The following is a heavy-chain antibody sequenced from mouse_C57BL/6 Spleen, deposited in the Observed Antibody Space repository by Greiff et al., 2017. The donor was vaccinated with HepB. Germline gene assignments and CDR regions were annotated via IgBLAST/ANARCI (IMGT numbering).Heavy chain of an antibody. D-gene: IGHD1-1*01. J-gene: IGHJ2*01. Sequence: QVHVKQSGPELVKPGASVKLSCKASGYTFTSYDINWVKQRPGQGLEWIGWIYPRDGSTKYNEKFKGKATLTVDTSSSTAYMELHSLTSEDSAVYFCARGYYGSRRGYYFDYWGQGTTLTVSS. CDR2: IYPRDGST. V-gene: IGHV1-85*01. CDR1: GYTFTSYD. CDR3: ARGYYGSRRGYYFDY.